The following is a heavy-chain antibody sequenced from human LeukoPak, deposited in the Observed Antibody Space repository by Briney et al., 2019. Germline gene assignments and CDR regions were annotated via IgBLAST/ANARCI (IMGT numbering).Heavy chain of an antibody. Sequence: SVKVSCEASGGTFSSYAISWVRQAPGQGLEWMGGIIPIFGTANYAQKFQGRVTITADESTSTAYMELSSLRSEDTAVYYCARDSGSYYSPGRHFDYWGQGTLVTVSS. CDR3: ARDSGSYYSPGRHFDY. V-gene: IGHV1-69*01. CDR2: IIPIFGTA. CDR1: GGTFSSYA. D-gene: IGHD1-26*01. J-gene: IGHJ4*02.